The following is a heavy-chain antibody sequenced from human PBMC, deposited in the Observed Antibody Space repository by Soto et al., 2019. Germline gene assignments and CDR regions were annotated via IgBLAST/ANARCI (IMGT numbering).Heavy chain of an antibody. J-gene: IGHJ4*02. Sequence: ASVKVSCNASGYTFTSYGINWVRQAPGRGLEWMGWINPGNGNTKYSQQFQGRVMIDRDTSAITAYMELSSLRSDHTAVYYCARGGYFVSSNYLEYWVLGTLVT. D-gene: IGHD3-22*01. CDR2: INPGNGNT. CDR1: GYTFTSYG. V-gene: IGHV1-3*01. CDR3: ARGGYFVSSNYLEY.